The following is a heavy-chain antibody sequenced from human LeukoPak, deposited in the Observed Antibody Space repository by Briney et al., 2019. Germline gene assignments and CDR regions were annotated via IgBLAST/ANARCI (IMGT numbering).Heavy chain of an antibody. CDR3: AKSRARRGATSGSIDY. D-gene: IGHD3-22*01. CDR1: GFTFSDYL. CDR2: IRQDANVK. Sequence: GGSLSLSCAASGFTFSDYLMTWVRQAPGKGLQWVASIRQDANVKYYVDSVRGRFTISRDNSKNTLYLQMNSLRADDTALYYCAKSRARRGATSGSIDYWGQGALVTVSS. V-gene: IGHV3-7*03. J-gene: IGHJ4*02.